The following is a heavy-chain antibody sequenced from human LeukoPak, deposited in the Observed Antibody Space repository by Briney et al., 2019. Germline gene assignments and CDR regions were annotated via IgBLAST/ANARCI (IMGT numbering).Heavy chain of an antibody. Sequence: GGSLRLSCAASGFTFSSYWMSWVRQAPGKGLEWVANIKQDGSEKYYVDSVKGRFTISRDNAKNSLFLQMNSLRAEDTAVYYCAKVFSSGWYGRDYFDYWGQGTLVTVSS. CDR2: IKQDGSEK. J-gene: IGHJ4*02. CDR1: GFTFSSYW. D-gene: IGHD6-19*01. CDR3: AKVFSSGWYGRDYFDY. V-gene: IGHV3-7*03.